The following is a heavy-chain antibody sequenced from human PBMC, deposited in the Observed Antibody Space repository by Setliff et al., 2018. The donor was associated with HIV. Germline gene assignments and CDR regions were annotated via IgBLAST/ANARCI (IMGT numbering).Heavy chain of an antibody. CDR1: GGTFTNSA. D-gene: IGHD7-27*01. V-gene: IGHV1-69*10. CDR3: ARIPTGGAFDI. J-gene: IGHJ3*02. Sequence: SVKVSCKASGGTFTNSAIGWARQAPGQGLEWMGAIVPILGIANSAQKFQGRVTITTDESTNTAYMELSSLRSEDTAVYYCARIPTGGAFDIWGQGTVVTVSS. CDR2: IVPILGIA.